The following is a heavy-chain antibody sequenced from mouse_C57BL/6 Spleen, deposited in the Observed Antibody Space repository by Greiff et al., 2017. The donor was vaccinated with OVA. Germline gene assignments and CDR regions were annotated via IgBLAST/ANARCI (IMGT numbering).Heavy chain of an antibody. CDR3: ARLRRKDYAMDY. D-gene: IGHD2-12*01. CDR2: IFPGSGST. J-gene: IGHJ4*01. V-gene: IGHV1-75*01. Sequence: VHLVESGPELVKPGASVKISCKASGYTFTDYYINWVKQRPGQGLEWIGWIFPGSGSTYYNEKFKGKATLTVDKSSSTAYMLLSSLTSEDSAVYFCARLRRKDYAMDYWGQGTSVTVSS. CDR1: GYTFTDYY.